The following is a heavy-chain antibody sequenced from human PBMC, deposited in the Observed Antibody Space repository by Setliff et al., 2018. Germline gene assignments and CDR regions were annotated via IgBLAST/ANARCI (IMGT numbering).Heavy chain of an antibody. CDR2: ISSSGSTI. D-gene: IGHD1-26*01. CDR1: GFTFSSYS. Sequence: GGSLRLSCAASGFTFSSYSMNWVRQAPGKGLEWVSYISSSGSTIYYADSVKGRFTISRDNSKNTLYLQMNSLRAEDTAVYYCAIGGVQRRSSGTYFWNWGQGTLVTVSS. CDR3: AIGGVQRRSSGTYFWN. V-gene: IGHV3-48*01. J-gene: IGHJ4*02.